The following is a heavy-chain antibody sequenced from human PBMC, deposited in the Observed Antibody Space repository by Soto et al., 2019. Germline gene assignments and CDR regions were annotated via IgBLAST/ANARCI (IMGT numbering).Heavy chain of an antibody. CDR2: IYYSGST. D-gene: IGHD3-3*01. J-gene: IGHJ5*02. CDR1: GGSISSSSYY. CDR3: ARRDYDFWSGYQNWFDP. Sequence: SETLSLTCTVSGGSISSSSYYWGWIRQPPGKGLEWIGSIYYSGSTYYNPSLKSRVTISVDTSKNQFSLKLSSVTAADTAVYYCARRDYDFWSGYQNWFDPWGQGTLVTVSS. V-gene: IGHV4-39*01.